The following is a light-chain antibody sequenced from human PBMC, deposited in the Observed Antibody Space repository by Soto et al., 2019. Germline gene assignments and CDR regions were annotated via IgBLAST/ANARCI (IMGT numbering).Light chain of an antibody. V-gene: IGKV3-11*01. CDR2: DAS. J-gene: IGKJ2*01. Sequence: EIVLTQSPATLSLSPGERATLSCRASQSVSSYLAWYQQKPGQAPRLLIYDASNRATGIPARFSGSGSGTDFTLTISSLEPEDFAVYYCQQRRNWPSWYTFGQGTKLEIK. CDR3: QQRRNWPSWYT. CDR1: QSVSSY.